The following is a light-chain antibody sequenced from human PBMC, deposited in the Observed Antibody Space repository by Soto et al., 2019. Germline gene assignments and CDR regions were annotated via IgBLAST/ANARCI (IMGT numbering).Light chain of an antibody. V-gene: IGKV3-11*01. J-gene: IGKJ1*01. Sequence: EIVLTQSPATLSLSPGEKATLSCRASESVSSYLAWYQQRPGQGPRLLIVDASNRQYGIPARFSGSGSGTDFTLTISSLEPEDFAVYYCQQRYNWPPTFGQGTKVEIK. CDR2: DAS. CDR1: ESVSSY. CDR3: QQRYNWPPT.